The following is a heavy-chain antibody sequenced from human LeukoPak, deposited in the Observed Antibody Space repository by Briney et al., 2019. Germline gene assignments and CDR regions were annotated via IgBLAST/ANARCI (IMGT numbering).Heavy chain of an antibody. Sequence: GGSLRLSCVASGFTVSSNYMNWVRQAPGKGLEWVSVIYSGGTTHYADSVKGRFTISRDNSKNTLYLQMNSLRAEDTAVYYCATERYNSDWFDPWGQGTLVTVSS. CDR2: IYSGGTT. J-gene: IGHJ5*02. V-gene: IGHV3-53*01. D-gene: IGHD1-1*01. CDR1: GFTVSSNY. CDR3: ATERYNSDWFDP.